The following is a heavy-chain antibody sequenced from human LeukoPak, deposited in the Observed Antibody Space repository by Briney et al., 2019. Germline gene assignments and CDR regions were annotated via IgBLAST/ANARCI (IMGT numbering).Heavy chain of an antibody. J-gene: IGHJ6*03. CDR3: ARVVGQGYDYYMDV. V-gene: IGHV1-2*02. D-gene: IGHD1-26*01. CDR2: INPNSGGT. Sequence: ASVKVSCKASGSSFTGYYLHWVRQAPGQGLEWMGWINPNSGGTNYAQKFQGRVTMTRDTSISTAYMELSSLRSDDTAVYYCARVVGQGYDYYMDVWGKGTTVTVSS. CDR1: GSSFTGYY.